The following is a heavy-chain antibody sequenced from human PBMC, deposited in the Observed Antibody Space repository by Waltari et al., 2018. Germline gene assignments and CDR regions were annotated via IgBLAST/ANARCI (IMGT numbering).Heavy chain of an antibody. CDR3: ARGSGVVAANWGY. V-gene: IGHV3-48*01. D-gene: IGHD2-15*01. CDR1: GFTFSSYS. CDR2: ISSSSSTI. J-gene: IGHJ4*02. Sequence: EVQLVESGGGLVQPGGSLRLSCAASGFTFSSYSMNWVRQAPGKGLEWVSYISSSSSTIYYADSVKGRFTISRDNAKNSLYLQMNSLRAEDTAVYYCARGSGVVAANWGYWGQGTLVTVSS.